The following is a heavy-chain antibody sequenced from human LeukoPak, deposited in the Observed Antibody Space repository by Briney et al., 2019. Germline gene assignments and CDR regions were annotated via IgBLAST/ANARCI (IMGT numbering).Heavy chain of an antibody. CDR1: GYTFTSYA. CDR3: ARRSYYDFWSGYYTGMSYYYYYMDV. Sequence: ASVKVSCKASGYTFTSYAMNWVRQATGQGLEWMGWMNPNSGNTGYAQKFQGRVTITRNTSISTAYMELSSLRSEDTAVYYCARRSYYDFWSGYYTGMSYYYYYMDVWGKGTTVTVSS. CDR2: MNPNSGNT. V-gene: IGHV1-8*03. J-gene: IGHJ6*03. D-gene: IGHD3-3*01.